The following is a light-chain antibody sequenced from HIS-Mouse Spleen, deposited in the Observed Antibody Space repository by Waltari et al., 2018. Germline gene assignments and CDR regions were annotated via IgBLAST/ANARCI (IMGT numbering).Light chain of an antibody. J-gene: IGLJ3*02. V-gene: IGLV1-47*01. CDR3: AAWDDSLSGRV. CDR2: RNN. CDR1: SSTIGRNY. Sequence: QSVLTQPPSASGTPGQRVTIPCSGSSSTIGRNYVYWYQQLPGTAPKLLIYRNNQRPSGVPDRFSGSKSGTSASLAISGLRSEDEADYYCAAWDDSLSGRVFGGGTKLTVL.